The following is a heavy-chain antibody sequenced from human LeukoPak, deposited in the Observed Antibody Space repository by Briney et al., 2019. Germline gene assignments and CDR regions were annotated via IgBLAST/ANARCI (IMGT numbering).Heavy chain of an antibody. CDR2: IYHSGST. CDR3: ARGSWNYTFDY. Sequence: SETLSLTCTVSGYSISSGYYWGWIRQPPGKGLEWIGSIYHSGSTYYNPSLKSRVTISVDTSKNQFSLKLSSVTAADTAVYYCARGSWNYTFDYWGQGTLVTVSS. V-gene: IGHV4-38-2*02. J-gene: IGHJ4*02. D-gene: IGHD1-7*01. CDR1: GYSISSGYY.